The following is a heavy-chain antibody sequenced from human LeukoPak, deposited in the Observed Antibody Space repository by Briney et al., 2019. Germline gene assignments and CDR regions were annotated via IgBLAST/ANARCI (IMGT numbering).Heavy chain of an antibody. CDR1: GFTFDDYA. V-gene: IGHV3-9*03. CDR3: AKAADCGGDCPLGYYMDV. Sequence: GGSLRLSCAASGFTFDDYAMHWVRQAPGKGLEWVSGISWNSGSIGYADSVKGRFTISRDNAKNSLYLQMNSLRAEDMALYYCAKAADCGGDCPLGYYMDVRGKGTTVTVSS. D-gene: IGHD2-21*02. CDR2: ISWNSGSI. J-gene: IGHJ6*03.